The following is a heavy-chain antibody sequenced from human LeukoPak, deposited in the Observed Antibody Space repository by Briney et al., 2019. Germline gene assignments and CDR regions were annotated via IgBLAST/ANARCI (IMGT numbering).Heavy chain of an antibody. CDR3: ARGLSYGDFDY. D-gene: IGHD4-17*01. Sequence: SETLSLTCTVSGGSISSSSYYWGWIRQPPGKGLEWIGSIYYSGSTYYNPSLKSRVTISVDTSKNQFSLKLSSVTAADTAVYYCARGLSYGDFDYWGQGTLVTVSS. J-gene: IGHJ4*02. CDR1: GGSISSSSYY. V-gene: IGHV4-39*07. CDR2: IYYSGST.